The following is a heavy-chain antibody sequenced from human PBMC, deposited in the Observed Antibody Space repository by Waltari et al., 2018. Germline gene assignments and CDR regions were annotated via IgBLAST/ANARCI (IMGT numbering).Heavy chain of an antibody. CDR3: VKQWLVFQFDY. CDR1: GFTFSSYA. CDR2: ISGSVGST. J-gene: IGHJ4*02. Sequence: EVQLLESGGGLVQPGGSLRLSCAASGFTFSSYAMSWVRQAPGTGLEWVSAISGSVGSTYYADSVKGRFTISRDNSKNTLYLQMNSLRAEDTAVYYCVKQWLVFQFDYWGQGTLVTVSS. D-gene: IGHD6-19*01. V-gene: IGHV3-23*01.